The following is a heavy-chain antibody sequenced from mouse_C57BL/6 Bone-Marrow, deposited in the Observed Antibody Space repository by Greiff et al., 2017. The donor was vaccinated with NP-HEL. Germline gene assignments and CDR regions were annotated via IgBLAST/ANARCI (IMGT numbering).Heavy chain of an antibody. Sequence: VQLKESGPELVKPGASVKISCKASGYAFSSSWMNWVKQRPGKGLEWIGRIYPGDGDTNYNGKFKGKATLTADKSSSTAYMQLSSLTSEDSAVYFCAREDRQLRLRFAYWGQGTLVTVSA. CDR1: GYAFSSSW. D-gene: IGHD3-2*02. CDR2: IYPGDGDT. CDR3: AREDRQLRLRFAY. J-gene: IGHJ3*01. V-gene: IGHV1-82*01.